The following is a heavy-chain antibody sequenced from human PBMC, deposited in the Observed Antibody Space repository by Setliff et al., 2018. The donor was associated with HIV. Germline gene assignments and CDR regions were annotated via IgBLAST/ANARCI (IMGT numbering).Heavy chain of an antibody. CDR2: ITGSSDTI. D-gene: IGHD1-26*01. Sequence: GGSLRLSCAASGFTFSSYEMDWFRQAPGKGLEWVSYITGSSDTIYYADSVKGRFTISRDNAKNSLVLQMNSLRVEDTAVYFCARWGSGSYERVFDYRGQGMLVTVSS. V-gene: IGHV3-48*03. CDR3: ARWGSGSYERVFDY. J-gene: IGHJ4*02. CDR1: GFTFSSYE.